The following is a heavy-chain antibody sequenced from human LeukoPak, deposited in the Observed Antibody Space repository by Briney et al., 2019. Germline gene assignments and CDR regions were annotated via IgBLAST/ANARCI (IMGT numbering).Heavy chain of an antibody. CDR3: ARGAARRGLAAFDI. CDR2: IIPIFGTA. CDR1: GGTFTSYA. V-gene: IGHV1-69*13. D-gene: IGHD6-6*01. J-gene: IGHJ3*02. Sequence: SVKVSCKASGGTFTSYAISWVRQAPGQGLEWMGGIIPIFGTANYAQKFQGRVTITADESTSTAYMELSSLRSEDTAVYYCARGAARRGLAAFDIWGQGTMVTVSS.